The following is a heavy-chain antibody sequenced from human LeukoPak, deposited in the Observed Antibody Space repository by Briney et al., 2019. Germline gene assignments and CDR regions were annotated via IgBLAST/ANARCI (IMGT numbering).Heavy chain of an antibody. CDR2: IKSDESEK. J-gene: IGHJ4*02. CDR1: GFTFSGYW. CDR3: VREWRQQLALEY. V-gene: IGHV3-7*04. D-gene: IGHD5-18*01. Sequence: GGSLRLSCAASGFTFSGYWMSWVRQAPGKGLEWVANIKSDESEKYYVGSVKGRFTISRDNAKESVYLRMNSLRAEDTAVYYCVREWRQQLALEYWGQGTLVTVSP.